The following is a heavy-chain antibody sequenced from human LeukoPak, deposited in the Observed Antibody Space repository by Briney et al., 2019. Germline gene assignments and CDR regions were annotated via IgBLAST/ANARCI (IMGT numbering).Heavy chain of an antibody. Sequence: PGGSLRLSCAASGFTFSNAWMSWVRQAPGKGLEWVGRIKSKTDGGTTDYAAPVKGRFTISRDDSKNTLYLQMNSLKTEDTAVYYCTTGIWVGYSNYEYDLIQSVDAFGIWGQGTMVTVSS. CDR1: GFTFSNAW. CDR3: TTGIWVGYSNYEYDLIQSVDAFGI. V-gene: IGHV3-15*01. J-gene: IGHJ3*02. CDR2: IKSKTDGGTT. D-gene: IGHD4-11*01.